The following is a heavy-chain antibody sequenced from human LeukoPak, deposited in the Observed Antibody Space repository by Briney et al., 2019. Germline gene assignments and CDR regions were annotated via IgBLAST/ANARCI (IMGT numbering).Heavy chain of an antibody. CDR3: ARDLRNDSSGYYYGTYYYYGMDV. CDR2: ISYDGSNK. Sequence: PGGSLRLSCAASGFTFSSYAMHWVCQAPGKGLEWVAVISYDGSNKYYADSVKGRFTISRDNSKNTLYLQMNSLRAEDTAVYYCARDLRNDSSGYYYGTYYYYGMDVWGQGTTVTVSS. V-gene: IGHV3-30-3*01. J-gene: IGHJ6*02. CDR1: GFTFSSYA. D-gene: IGHD3-22*01.